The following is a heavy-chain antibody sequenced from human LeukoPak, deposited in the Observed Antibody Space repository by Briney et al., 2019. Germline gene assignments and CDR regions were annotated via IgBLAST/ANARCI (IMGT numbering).Heavy chain of an antibody. J-gene: IGHJ4*02. D-gene: IGHD3-22*01. Sequence: GGSLRLSCAASRFTFSSYGMHWVRQTPGKGLEWVAFIRHDGSYQQYVDSVKGRFTVSRDNSKDTVYLQMNSLRTEDTAVYYCAKNRNSSDYPRDFDYWGQGALVTISS. CDR3: AKNRNSSDYPRDFDY. CDR2: IRHDGSYQ. V-gene: IGHV3-30*02. CDR1: RFTFSSYG.